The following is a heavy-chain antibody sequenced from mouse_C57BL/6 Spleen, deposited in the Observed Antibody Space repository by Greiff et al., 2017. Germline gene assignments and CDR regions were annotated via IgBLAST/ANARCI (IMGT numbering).Heavy chain of an antibody. V-gene: IGHV14-4*01. CDR3: TRNWDVEAY. CDR1: GFNIKDDY. J-gene: IGHJ3*01. Sequence: VQLKQSGAELVRPGASVKLSCTASGFNIKDDYMHWVKQRPEQGLEWIGWIDPENGDTEYASKFQGKATITADTSSNTAYLQLSSLTSEDTAVYYCTRNWDVEAYWGQGTLVTVSA. CDR2: IDPENGDT. D-gene: IGHD4-1*01.